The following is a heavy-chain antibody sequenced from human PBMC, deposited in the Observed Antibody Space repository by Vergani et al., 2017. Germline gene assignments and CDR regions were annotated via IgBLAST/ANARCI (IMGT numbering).Heavy chain of an antibody. V-gene: IGHV3-30*03. D-gene: IGHD4-11*01. CDR1: GFSFTSYG. CDR3: ARDLSYSTALPCFDS. J-gene: IGHJ4*02. Sequence: QVRLVESGGGVVQPGRSLRLFCAASGFSFTSYGMHWVRQPPGKGLGWVATISFEENKKYYKESVGGRFTISRDSSKTLYLQMDSLRLEDTAMYFCARDLSYSTALPCFDSRGQGTLVTVSS. CDR2: ISFEENKK.